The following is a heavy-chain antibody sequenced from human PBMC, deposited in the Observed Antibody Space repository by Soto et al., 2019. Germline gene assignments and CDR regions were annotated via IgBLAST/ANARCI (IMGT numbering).Heavy chain of an antibody. CDR2: ISYDGSNK. V-gene: IGHV3-30*18. CDR1: GFTFSSYG. CDR3: AKQAGLGIGNLDY. J-gene: IGHJ4*02. Sequence: GGSLRLSCAASGFTFSSYGMHWVRQAPGKGLEWVAVISYDGSNKYYADSVKGRFTISRDNSKNTLYLQMNSLRAEDTAVYYCAKQAGLGIGNLDYWGQGTLVTVPQ. D-gene: IGHD7-27*01.